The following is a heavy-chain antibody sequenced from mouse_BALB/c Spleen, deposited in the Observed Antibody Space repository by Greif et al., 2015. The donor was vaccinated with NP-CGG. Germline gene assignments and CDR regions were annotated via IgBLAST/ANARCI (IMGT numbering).Heavy chain of an antibody. Sequence: VQLQESGPGLVQPSQSLSITCTVSGFSLTSYGVHWVRQSPGKGLEWLGVIWSGGSTDYNAAFISRLSISKDNSKSQVFFKMNSLQANDTAIYYCARNFRYLGRYYAMDYWGQGTSVTVSS. CDR1: GFSLTSYG. CDR3: ARNFRYLGRYYAMDY. CDR2: IWSGGST. V-gene: IGHV2-2*02. D-gene: IGHD3-1*01. J-gene: IGHJ4*01.